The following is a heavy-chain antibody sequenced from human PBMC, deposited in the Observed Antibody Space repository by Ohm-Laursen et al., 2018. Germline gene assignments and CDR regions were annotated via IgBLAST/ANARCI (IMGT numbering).Heavy chain of an antibody. Sequence: GTLSLTCAVYGGSFSGYYWNWIRQPPGKGPEWIGEINHSRSTKYNSSFKSRVTISVDTSMNQFSLKLSSVTAADTAVYYCATMGASRDYWGQGTLVTVSS. D-gene: IGHD1-26*01. CDR1: GGSFSGYY. J-gene: IGHJ4*02. CDR2: INHSRST. V-gene: IGHV4-34*01. CDR3: ATMGASRDY.